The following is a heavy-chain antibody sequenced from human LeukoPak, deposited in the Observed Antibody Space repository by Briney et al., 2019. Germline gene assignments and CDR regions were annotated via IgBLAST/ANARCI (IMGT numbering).Heavy chain of an antibody. D-gene: IGHD4-11*01. J-gene: IGHJ6*02. CDR2: IYTSGST. CDR1: GGSISSYY. Sequence: SETLSLTCTVSGGSISSYYWSWIRQPAGKGLEWIGRIYTSGSTNYNPSLKSRVTMSVDTSKNQFSLKLSSVTAADTAVYYCARAVLLQAGREYYYYGMDVWGQGTTVTVSS. V-gene: IGHV4-4*07. CDR3: ARAVLLQAGREYYYYGMDV.